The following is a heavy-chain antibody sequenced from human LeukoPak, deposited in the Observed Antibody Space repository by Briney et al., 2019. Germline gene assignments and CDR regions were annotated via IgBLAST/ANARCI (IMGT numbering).Heavy chain of an antibody. V-gene: IGHV3-23*01. CDR2: ISGSGGST. CDR3: YRAPRITIFGVAHRPFDY. D-gene: IGHD3-3*01. CDR1: GFTFSSYA. J-gene: IGHJ4*02. Sequence: GGSLRLSCAASGFTFSSYAMSWVRQAPGKGLEWVSAISGSGGSTYYADSVKGRFTISRDNSKNTLYLQMNSLRAEDTAVYYCYRAPRITIFGVAHRPFDYWGQGTLVTVSS.